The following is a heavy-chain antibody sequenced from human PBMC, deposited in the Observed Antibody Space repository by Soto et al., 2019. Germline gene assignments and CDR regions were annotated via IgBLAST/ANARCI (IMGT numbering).Heavy chain of an antibody. CDR3: ASGSTVINTLDF. CDR1: GGSIISGDYY. V-gene: IGHV4-30-4*01. Sequence: SETLSLTCTFSGGSIISGDYYLSWTRQPPGKGLEWVGYNYYGGSTYYNPSLESRITISLDTAKSQFSLELTSVTAADTAVYYCASGSTVINTLDFWGQGTLVTVSS. J-gene: IGHJ4*02. CDR2: NYYGGST. D-gene: IGHD4-17*01.